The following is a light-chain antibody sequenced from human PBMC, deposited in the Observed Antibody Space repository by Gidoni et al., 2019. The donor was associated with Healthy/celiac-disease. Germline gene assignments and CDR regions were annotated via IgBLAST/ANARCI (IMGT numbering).Light chain of an antibody. CDR3: MQALQTPNT. J-gene: IGKJ1*01. CDR1: KSLLHSNGYNY. V-gene: IGKV2-28*01. CDR2: LGS. Sequence: DIVMTQSPLSLPVTHGEPASISCRSSKSLLHSNGYNYLDWYLQKPGQSPQLLIYLGSNRASGVPDRFSGSGSGTDFTLKISRVEAEDVGVYYCMQALQTPNTFGQGTKVEIK.